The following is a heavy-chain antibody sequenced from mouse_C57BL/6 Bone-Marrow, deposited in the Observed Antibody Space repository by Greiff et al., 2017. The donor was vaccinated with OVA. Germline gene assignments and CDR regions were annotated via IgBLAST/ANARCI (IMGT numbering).Heavy chain of an antibody. D-gene: IGHD2-4*01. CDR2: IDPETGGT. CDR3: TRGHYDYDWFAY. V-gene: IGHV1-15*01. Sequence: VQLVESGAELVRPGASVTLSCKASGYTFTDYEMHWVKQTPVHGLEWIGAIDPETGGTAYNQKFKGKAILTADKSSSTAYMELRSLTSEDSAVYYCTRGHYDYDWFAYWGQGTLVTVSA. J-gene: IGHJ3*01. CDR1: GYTFTDYE.